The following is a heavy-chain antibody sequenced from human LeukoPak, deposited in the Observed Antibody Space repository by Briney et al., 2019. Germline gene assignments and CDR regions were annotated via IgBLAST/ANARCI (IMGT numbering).Heavy chain of an antibody. CDR2: IIPSFGIP. D-gene: IGHD3-10*01. CDR1: GDAFNSHT. Sequence: SVNVSFKASGDAFNSHTINWVRQAPGQGRGGVGSIIPSFGIPSYAQKFKRRVTISADTSTTTAFMDLTSLGSEDTAVYYGARDFWGTMVRAASMDVWGQGTAVSVSS. J-gene: IGHJ6*02. V-gene: IGHV1-69*17. CDR3: ARDFWGTMVRAASMDV.